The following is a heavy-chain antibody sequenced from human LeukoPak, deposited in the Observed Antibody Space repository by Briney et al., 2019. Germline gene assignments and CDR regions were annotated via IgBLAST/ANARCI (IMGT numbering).Heavy chain of an antibody. V-gene: IGHV5-51*01. CDR1: GYSFTNNW. J-gene: IGHJ5*02. CDR2: TYPGDSNT. CDR3: VRSPACSSGTCYPNWFDP. Sequence: GESLKISCKGSGYSFTNNWIGWVRQMPGKGLEWMGITYPGDSNTRYSPSFQGQVTVSADKSISSAYLQWSSLKASDTAMYYCVRSPACSSGTCYPNWFDPWGQGTLVTVSS. D-gene: IGHD2-15*01.